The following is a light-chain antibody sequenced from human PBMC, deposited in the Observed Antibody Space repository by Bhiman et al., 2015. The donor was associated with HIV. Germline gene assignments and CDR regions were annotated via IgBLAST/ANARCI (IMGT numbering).Light chain of an antibody. CDR2: QDN. V-gene: IGLV3-1*01. Sequence: SYELTQTPSVSVSPGQTATITCSGDKLGDKYACWYQQKPGQSPVLVIYQDNKRPSGIPERFSGSKSGTSASLAITGLQAEEEVDYYCQSYDSSLSAWVFGGGTKLTVL. J-gene: IGLJ3*02. CDR1: KLGDKY. CDR3: QSYDSSLSAWV.